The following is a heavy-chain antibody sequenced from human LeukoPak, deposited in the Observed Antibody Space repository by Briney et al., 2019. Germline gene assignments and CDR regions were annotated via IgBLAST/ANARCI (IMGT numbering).Heavy chain of an antibody. CDR2: IYYSGST. CDR1: GGSIISSSDS. V-gene: IGHV4-39*01. D-gene: IGHD1-26*01. J-gene: IGHJ4*02. CDR3: ARRAYSGSYPGLFDY. Sequence: ASETLSLTCAVSGGSIISSSDSWAWIRQPQGKGLEWIGSIYYSGSTYYNPSLRSRVTISVDTSRNQFSLKLSSVTAADTAVYYCARRAYSGSYPGLFDYWGQGTLVTVSS.